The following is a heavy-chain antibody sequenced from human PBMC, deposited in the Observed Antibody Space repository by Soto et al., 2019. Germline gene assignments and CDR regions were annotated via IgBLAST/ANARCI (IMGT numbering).Heavy chain of an antibody. CDR1: GYTFTGYY. Sequence: ASVKVSCKASGYTFTGYYMHWVRQAPGQGLGWMGWINPNSGGTNYAQKFQGRVTMTRDTSISTAYMELSRLRSDDTAVYYCARESGDCSCGSCHTDSWGQGTLVTVSS. CDR3: ARESGDCSCGSCHTDS. CDR2: INPNSGGT. V-gene: IGHV1-2*02. D-gene: IGHD2-15*01. J-gene: IGHJ4*02.